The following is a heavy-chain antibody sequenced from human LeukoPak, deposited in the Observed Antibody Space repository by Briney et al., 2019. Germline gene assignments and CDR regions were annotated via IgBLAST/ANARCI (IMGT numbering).Heavy chain of an antibody. Sequence: GESLKISCAASGFTFSSYAMHWVRQAPGTGLEWVAVISYDGSNKYYADSVKGRFTISRDNSKNTLYLQMNSLRAEDTAVYYCARDPYYYYSSGYSYYFDYWGQGTLVCVSS. V-gene: IGHV3-30-3*01. J-gene: IGHJ4*02. CDR3: ARDPYYYYSSGYSYYFDY. D-gene: IGHD3-22*01. CDR2: ISYDGSNK. CDR1: GFTFSSYA.